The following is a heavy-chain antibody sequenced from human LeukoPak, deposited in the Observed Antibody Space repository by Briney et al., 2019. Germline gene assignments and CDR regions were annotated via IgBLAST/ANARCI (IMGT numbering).Heavy chain of an antibody. V-gene: IGHV4-38-2*02. CDR1: GYSISSGYY. CDR3: AREGVVVPAATVWWFDP. CDR2: IYYSGST. Sequence: SETLSLTCAVSGYSISSGYYWGWIRQPPGKGLEWIGYIYYSGSTYYNPSLKSRVTISVDTSKNQFSLKLSSVTAADTAVYYCAREGVVVPAATVWWFDPWGQGTLVTVSS. D-gene: IGHD2-2*01. J-gene: IGHJ5*02.